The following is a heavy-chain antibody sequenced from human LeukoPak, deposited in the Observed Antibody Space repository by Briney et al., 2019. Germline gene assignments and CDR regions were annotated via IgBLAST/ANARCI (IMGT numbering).Heavy chain of an antibody. V-gene: IGHV1-46*01. CDR3: AREYPPYRVEGRGENWFDP. D-gene: IGHD3-16*01. CDR2: INPSGGST. J-gene: IGHJ5*02. Sequence: GASVKVSCKASGYTFTSYYMHWVRQAPGQGLEWMGIINPSGGSTSYAQKFQGRVTMTRDTSTSTVYMELSSLRSEDTAVYYCAREYPPYRVEGRGENWFDPWGQGTLVTVSS. CDR1: GYTFTSYY.